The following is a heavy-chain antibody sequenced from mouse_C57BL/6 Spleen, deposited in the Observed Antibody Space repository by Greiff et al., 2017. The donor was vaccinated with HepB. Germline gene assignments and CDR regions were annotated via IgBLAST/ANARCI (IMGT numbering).Heavy chain of an antibody. Sequence: VQLQQSGAELVRPGPSVKVSCKASGYAFTNYLIEWVKQRPGQGLEWIGVINPGSGGTNYNEKFKGKATLTADKSSSTAYMQLSSLTSEDSAVYFCASSDYYGSSYYAMDYWGQGTSVTVSS. CDR2: INPGSGGT. CDR1: GYAFTNYL. D-gene: IGHD1-1*01. CDR3: ASSDYYGSSYYAMDY. V-gene: IGHV1-54*01. J-gene: IGHJ4*01.